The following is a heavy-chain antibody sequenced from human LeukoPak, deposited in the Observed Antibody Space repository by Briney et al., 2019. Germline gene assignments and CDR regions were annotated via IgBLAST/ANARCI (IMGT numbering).Heavy chain of an antibody. CDR1: GGTFSSYA. J-gene: IGHJ4*02. CDR3: ARDEAGYSSAWTIDY. D-gene: IGHD6-19*01. Sequence: GASVKVSCKASGGTFSSYAISWVRQAPGQGLEWMGGIIPILGTANYAQKFQGRVTITADESTSTAYMELSSLRSEDTAVYYCARDEAGYSSAWTIDYWGQGTLVTVSS. V-gene: IGHV1-69*13. CDR2: IIPILGTA.